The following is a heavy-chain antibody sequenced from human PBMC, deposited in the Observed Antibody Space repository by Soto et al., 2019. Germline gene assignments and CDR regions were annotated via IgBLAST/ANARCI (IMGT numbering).Heavy chain of an antibody. D-gene: IGHD6-19*01. CDR3: ARGPSVVRGYSSGWQHDY. V-gene: IGHV1-69*06. CDR2: IIPIFGTA. J-gene: IGHJ4*02. Sequence: SVKVSCKASGGTFSSYAISWVRQAPGQGLEWMGGIIPIFGTANYAQKFQGRVTITADKSTSTAYMELSSLRSEDTAVYYCARGPSVVRGYSSGWQHDYWGQGTLVTVSS. CDR1: GGTFSSYA.